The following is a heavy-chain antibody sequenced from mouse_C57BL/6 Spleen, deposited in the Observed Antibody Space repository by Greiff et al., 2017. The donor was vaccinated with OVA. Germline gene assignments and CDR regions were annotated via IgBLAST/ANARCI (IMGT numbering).Heavy chain of an antibody. CDR2: LDPSDSYT. CDR1: GYTFTSYW. CDR3: ARSSYYYGSSHPYFDY. D-gene: IGHD1-1*01. V-gene: IGHV1-50*01. J-gene: IGHJ2*01. Sequence: QVQLQQPGAELVKPGASVKLSCKASGYTFTSYWMQWVKQRPGQGLEWIGELDPSDSYTNYNQKFKGKATLTVDTSSSTAYMQLSSLTSEDSAVYYCARSSYYYGSSHPYFDYWGQGTTLTVSS.